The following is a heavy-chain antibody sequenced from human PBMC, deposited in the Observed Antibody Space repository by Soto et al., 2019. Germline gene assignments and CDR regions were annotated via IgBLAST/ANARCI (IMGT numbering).Heavy chain of an antibody. D-gene: IGHD6-6*01. CDR3: AHSRPPRLLDY. CDR1: GFSLSTDGVG. J-gene: IGHJ4*02. V-gene: IGHV2-5*02. Sequence: QITLKESGPTLVKPTQTLTLTCTFSGFSLSTDGVGVGWIRQPPGKALEWLALIYWADDKRYSPSLNSRLTIAKDTSKNQVVLTMTNMDPVDTATYYCAHSRPPRLLDYWGQGTLVTVSS. CDR2: IYWADDK.